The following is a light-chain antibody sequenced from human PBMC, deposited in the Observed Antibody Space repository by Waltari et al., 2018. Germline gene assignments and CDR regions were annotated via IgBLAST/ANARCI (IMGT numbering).Light chain of an antibody. CDR3: MQALQTPCT. CDR1: HSILHSNGYNY. V-gene: IGKV2-28*01. Sequence: DIVMTQSPLSLPVTPGEPASISCRSSHSILHSNGYNYLDWYLPKPGQSPQLLIYLGSNRASGVPDRFSGSGSGTDFTLKISRVEAEDVGVYYCMQALQTPCTFGQGTKLEIK. J-gene: IGKJ2*02. CDR2: LGS.